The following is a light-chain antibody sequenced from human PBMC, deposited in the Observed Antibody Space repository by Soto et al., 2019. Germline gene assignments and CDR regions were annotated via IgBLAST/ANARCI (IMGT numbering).Light chain of an antibody. CDR3: QQYDNLPLT. CDR1: QSVSSD. CDR2: GAS. J-gene: IGKJ4*01. Sequence: EIVITQSPATLSVSPGERVTLFCRASQSVSSDLAWYRQKPGQAPRLLIYGASTRVTGVPARFSGSGAGTDFTFTISSLQPEDIETYYCQQYDNLPLTFGGGTKVDIK. V-gene: IGKV3-15*01.